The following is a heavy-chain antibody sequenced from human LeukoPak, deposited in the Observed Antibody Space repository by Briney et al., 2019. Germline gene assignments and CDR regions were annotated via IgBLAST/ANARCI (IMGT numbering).Heavy chain of an antibody. J-gene: IGHJ4*02. Sequence: GGSLRLSCAASGFTFSNYAMSWVRQAPGKGLDWVSIIGGSDSSTYYADSVKGRFTISRDNAKNSLYLQMNSLRAEDTAVYYCARGPTSWSLKLYWGQGTLVTVSS. CDR3: ARGPTSWSLKLY. CDR2: IGGSDSST. CDR1: GFTFSNYA. D-gene: IGHD2-8*01. V-gene: IGHV3-23*01.